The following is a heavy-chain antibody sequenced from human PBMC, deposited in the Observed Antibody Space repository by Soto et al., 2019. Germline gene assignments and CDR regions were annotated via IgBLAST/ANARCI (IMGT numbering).Heavy chain of an antibody. Sequence: SLRLSCTASGFSFSRYYMQWVRQAPGKGLVWVSHINSDGTSTTLADSVKGRFTISRDNAKNTLYLQMNSLRVEDTAVYYCVRDNYGVDYWGRGTLVTVSS. D-gene: IGHD3-16*01. J-gene: IGHJ4*02. CDR1: GFSFSRYY. V-gene: IGHV3-74*03. CDR3: VRDNYGVDY. CDR2: INSDGTST.